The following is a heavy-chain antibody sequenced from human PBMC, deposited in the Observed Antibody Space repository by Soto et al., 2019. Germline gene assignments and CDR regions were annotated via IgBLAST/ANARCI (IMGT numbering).Heavy chain of an antibody. CDR2: IYYSGST. CDR3: ARRTIFGVVTNYYMDV. D-gene: IGHD3-3*01. V-gene: IGHV4-39*01. Sequence: SETLSLTCTVSGGSISSSSYYWGWIRQPPGKGLEWIGSIYYSGSTYYNPSLKSRVTISVDTSKNQFSLKLSSVTAADTAVYYCARRTIFGVVTNYYMDVWGKGTTVTVSS. CDR1: GGSISSSSYY. J-gene: IGHJ6*03.